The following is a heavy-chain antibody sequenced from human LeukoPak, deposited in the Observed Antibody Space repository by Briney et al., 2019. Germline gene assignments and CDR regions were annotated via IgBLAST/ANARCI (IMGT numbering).Heavy chain of an antibody. CDR3: ARIYGDYAVDY. V-gene: IGHV3-66*01. CDR1: GFTVSSNY. D-gene: IGHD4-17*01. J-gene: IGHJ4*02. CDR2: IYSGGST. Sequence: GGSLRLSCAASGFTVSSNYMSWVRQAPGQGLEWVSVIYSGGSTYYADSVKGRFTISRDNSKNTLYLQMNSLRAEDTAVYYCARIYGDYAVDYWGQGTLVTVSA.